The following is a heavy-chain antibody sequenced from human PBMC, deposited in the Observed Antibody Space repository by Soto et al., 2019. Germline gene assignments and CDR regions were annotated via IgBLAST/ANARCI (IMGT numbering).Heavy chain of an antibody. V-gene: IGHV3-30-3*01. CDR1: GFSFSSYA. CDR3: ARDMYSSDYFVKWFEP. Sequence: QVRLVESGGGVVQPGRSLRLSCTASGFSFSSYAMYWFRQPXXXXXXXXAVISHDGINKHYADSVKGRVTVSRDNSNHSLDLQLNSLRGEDTAMYYCARDMYSSDYFVKWFEPWGQGTLVTVSS. CDR2: ISHDGINK. D-gene: IGHD6-19*01. J-gene: IGHJ5*02.